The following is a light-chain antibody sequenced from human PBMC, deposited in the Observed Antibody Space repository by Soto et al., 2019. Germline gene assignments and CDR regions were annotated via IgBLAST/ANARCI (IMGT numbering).Light chain of an antibody. CDR2: DIS. CDR1: VSVSSR. Sequence: EIVLTQSPGTLSLSPGDRAALSCRASVSVSSRLAWYQQKPGQAPKLLIYDISKRATGIPARFSGSGSGTDFTLTITSLEPEDFAVYYCQQRDYWQVTFGQGTRLEIK. CDR3: QQRDYWQVT. J-gene: IGKJ5*01. V-gene: IGKV3-11*01.